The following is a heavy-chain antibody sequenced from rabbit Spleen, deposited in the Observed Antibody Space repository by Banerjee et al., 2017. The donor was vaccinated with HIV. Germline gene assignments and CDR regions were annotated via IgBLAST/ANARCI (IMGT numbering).Heavy chain of an antibody. CDR3: VRGASSSGYYSL. CDR2: IDAVFGTT. D-gene: IGHD1-1*01. CDR1: GFDFSNYG. J-gene: IGHJ4*01. Sequence: QSLEESGGDLVKPGASLKLSCTASGFDFSNYGVSWVRQAPGKGLEWIGYIDAVFGTTYYANWVNGRFTISSHNAQNTLYLQLNSLTVADTATYFCVRGASSSGYYSLWGPGTLVTVS. V-gene: IGHV1S7*01.